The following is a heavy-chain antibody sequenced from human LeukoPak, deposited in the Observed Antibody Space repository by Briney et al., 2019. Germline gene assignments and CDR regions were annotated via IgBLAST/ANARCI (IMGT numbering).Heavy chain of an antibody. Sequence: GGSLRLSCEASGFSFSDYSMTWIRQAPGRGLEWLSYISGGGSAIYYADSVEGRFTISRDNAKNSVSLQMNSLRAEDTAVYYCTNFKPPAPDALDIWGQGTMITVSS. CDR3: TNFKPPAPDALDI. V-gene: IGHV3-11*04. CDR2: ISGGGSAI. J-gene: IGHJ3*02. CDR1: GFSFSDYS. D-gene: IGHD1-14*01.